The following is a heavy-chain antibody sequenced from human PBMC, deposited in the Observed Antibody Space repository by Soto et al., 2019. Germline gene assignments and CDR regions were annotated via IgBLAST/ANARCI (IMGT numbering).Heavy chain of an antibody. D-gene: IGHD5-18*01. J-gene: IGHJ5*02. Sequence: SETLSLTCTVSGGSVSSGSYYWSWIRQPPGKGLEWIGYIYYSGSTNYNPSLKSRVTISVDTSKNQFSLKLSSVTAADTAVYYCARGVQLWLPPDWFDPWGQGTLVTVSS. V-gene: IGHV4-61*01. CDR2: IYYSGST. CDR1: GGSVSSGSYY. CDR3: ARGVQLWLPPDWFDP.